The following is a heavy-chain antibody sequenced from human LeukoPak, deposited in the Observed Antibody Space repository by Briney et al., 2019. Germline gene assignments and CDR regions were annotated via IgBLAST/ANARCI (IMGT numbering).Heavy chain of an antibody. J-gene: IGHJ6*03. CDR3: ARLRIAAAFYYYYYMDV. D-gene: IGHD6-13*01. Sequence: SETLSLTCTVSGGSISSSSYYWGWIRQPPGKGLEWIGSIYYSGSTYYNPSLKSRVTISVDTSKNQFSLKLSSVTAADTAVYYCARLRIAAAFYYYYYMDVWGKGTTVTISS. CDR1: GGSISSSSYY. CDR2: IYYSGST. V-gene: IGHV4-39*01.